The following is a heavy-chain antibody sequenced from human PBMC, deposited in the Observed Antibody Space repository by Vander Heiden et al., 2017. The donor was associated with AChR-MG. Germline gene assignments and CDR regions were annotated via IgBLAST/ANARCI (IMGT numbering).Heavy chain of an antibody. Sequence: SCAASGFTFSSYWMSWVRQAPGKGLEWVANIKQDGSEKYYVDSVKGRFTISRDNAKNSLYLQMNSLRAEDTAVYYCARAPDIGVVPAAITSDAFDIWGQGKMVNVSS. CDR1: GFTFSSYW. CDR3: ARAPDIGVVPAAITSDAFDI. J-gene: IGHJ3*02. V-gene: IGHV3-7*01. CDR2: IKQDGSEK. D-gene: IGHD2-2*02.